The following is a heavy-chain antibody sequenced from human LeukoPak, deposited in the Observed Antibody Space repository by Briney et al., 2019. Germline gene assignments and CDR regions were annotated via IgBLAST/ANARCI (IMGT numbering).Heavy chain of an antibody. CDR1: GYTFTGYY. D-gene: IGHD3-10*01. Sequence: ASVKVSCKASGYTFTGYYMHWVRQAPGQGLEWVGWINPNSGGTNYAQKFQGRVTMTRDTSSSTAYMELSRLRSDDTAVYYCARGIYGSGSYYRVWGQGTLVTVSS. V-gene: IGHV1-2*02. J-gene: IGHJ4*02. CDR3: ARGIYGSGSYYRV. CDR2: INPNSGGT.